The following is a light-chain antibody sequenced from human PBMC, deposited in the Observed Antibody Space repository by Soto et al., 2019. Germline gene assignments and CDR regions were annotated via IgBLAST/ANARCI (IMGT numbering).Light chain of an antibody. CDR2: DGS. CDR1: QDISNY. CDR3: QQDEKLGLT. Sequence: DIQMTQSPSSLSASVGDRVTITCQASQDISNYLNWYQQKPGEAPKLLISDGSNLETGVPSRFSRSGSGTHFTFTISSLQPEDFATYHCQQDEKLGLTFGGGTKVEIK. J-gene: IGKJ4*01. V-gene: IGKV1-33*01.